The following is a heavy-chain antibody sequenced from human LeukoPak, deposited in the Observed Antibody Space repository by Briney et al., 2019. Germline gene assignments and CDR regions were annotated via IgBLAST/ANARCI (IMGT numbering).Heavy chain of an antibody. CDR2: ISGSGDNT. D-gene: IGHD3-10*01. CDR1: GFTFGSYA. V-gene: IGHV3-23*01. J-gene: IGHJ4*02. Sequence: GGSLRLSCAASGFTFGSYAMNWVRQAPGKGLEWVSGISGSGDNTYYADSVKGRFTISRDNSKNTLYLQMNSLRAEDTALYYCAKDSYTLVRGVSLYWGQGTLVTVSS. CDR3: AKDSYTLVRGVSLY.